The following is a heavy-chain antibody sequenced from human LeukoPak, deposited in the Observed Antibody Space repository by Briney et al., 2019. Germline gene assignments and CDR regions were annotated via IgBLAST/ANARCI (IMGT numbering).Heavy chain of an antibody. CDR3: ATWELLKVRIDY. CDR1: GFTFSSYS. Sequence: PGGSPRLSCAASGFTFSSYSMNWVRQAPGKRLEWVSYISSSSSTIYYADSVKGRFTISRDNAKNSLYLQMNSLRDEDTAVYYCATWELLKVRIDYWGQGTLVTVSS. J-gene: IGHJ4*02. V-gene: IGHV3-48*02. CDR2: ISSSSSTI. D-gene: IGHD1-26*01.